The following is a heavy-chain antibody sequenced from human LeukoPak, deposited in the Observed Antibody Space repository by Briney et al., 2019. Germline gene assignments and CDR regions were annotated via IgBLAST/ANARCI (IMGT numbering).Heavy chain of an antibody. V-gene: IGHV3-53*01. CDR1: GFTVSRNY. D-gene: IGHD4-17*01. Sequence: PGGSLRLSCAASGFTVSRNYMSWVRQAPGKGLEWVSVIYSGGSTYYADSVKGRFTISRDNSKNTLYLQMNSLRAEDTAMYYCARDTVTTAAPGGPWGQGTLVTVSS. CDR3: ARDTVTTAAPGGP. CDR2: IYSGGST. J-gene: IGHJ5*02.